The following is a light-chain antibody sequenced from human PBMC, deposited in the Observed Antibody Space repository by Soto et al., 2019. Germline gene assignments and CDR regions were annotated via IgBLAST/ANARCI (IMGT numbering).Light chain of an antibody. CDR1: QSVSSS. J-gene: IGKJ3*01. V-gene: IGKV3-15*01. CDR3: QQYGSSLFT. CDR2: GAS. Sequence: EMVMTQSPATLSVSPGERVTLSCRASQSVSSSLAWYQQRPGQAPRLLIYGASTRATGIPARFSGSGSGTEFTLTISSLQSEDFAVYYCQQYGSSLFTFGPGTKVDIK.